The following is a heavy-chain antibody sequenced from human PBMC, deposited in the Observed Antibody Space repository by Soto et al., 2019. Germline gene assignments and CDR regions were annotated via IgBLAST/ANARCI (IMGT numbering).Heavy chain of an antibody. D-gene: IGHD1-1*01. CDR2: TSGSGGRT. V-gene: IGHV3-23*01. J-gene: IGHJ5*02. CDR3: AKSLNINWKNWFDP. Sequence: GGSLRLSCAASGFTFSTSAMNWVRQAPGKGLEWVSLTSGSGGRTYYADSVKGRFTISRDNSKNTLYLQMNSLRAEDTAVYYCAKSLNINWKNWFDPWGQGTLVTVSS. CDR1: GFTFSTSA.